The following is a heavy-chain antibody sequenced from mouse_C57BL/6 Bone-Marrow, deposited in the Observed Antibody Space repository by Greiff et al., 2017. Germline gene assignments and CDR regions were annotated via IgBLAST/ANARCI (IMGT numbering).Heavy chain of an antibody. CDR3: ARDRDTTVVGRYFDV. CDR2: ISDGGSYT. Sequence: EVKLMESGGGLVKPGGSLKLSCAASGFTFSSYAMSWVRQTPEKRLEWVATISDGGSYTYYPDNVKGRFTISRDNAKNNLYLQMSHLKSEDTAMYYCARDRDTTVVGRYFDVWGTGTTVTVSS. CDR1: GFTFSSYA. J-gene: IGHJ1*03. V-gene: IGHV5-4*01. D-gene: IGHD1-1*01.